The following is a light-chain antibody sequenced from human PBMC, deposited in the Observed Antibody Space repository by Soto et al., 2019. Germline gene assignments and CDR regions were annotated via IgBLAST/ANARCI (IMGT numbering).Light chain of an antibody. V-gene: IGKV1-39*01. CDR2: AAS. CDR3: QQSYSTPLT. Sequence: IRMTQSPSSLSASTGDRVTITCRVSQSISSYLNWYQQKPGKAPKLLIYAASSLQSGVPSRFSGSGSGTDFTLTISSLQPEDFATYYCQQSYSTPLTFGGGTKVDI. J-gene: IGKJ4*01. CDR1: QSISSY.